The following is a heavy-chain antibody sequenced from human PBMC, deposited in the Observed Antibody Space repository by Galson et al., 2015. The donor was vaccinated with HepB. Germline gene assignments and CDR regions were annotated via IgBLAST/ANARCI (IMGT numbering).Heavy chain of an antibody. V-gene: IGHV6-1*01. CDR1: GDSASSNSSA. Sequence: CAISGDSASSNSSAWIWIRQSPSRGLEWLGRTYYRSKWYNDYAVSVKSRITINPDTSKNQFSLQLNSVTPEDTAVYYCARERAGQLDYWGQGALVTVSS. J-gene: IGHJ4*02. CDR3: ARERAGQLDY. CDR2: TYYRSKWYN.